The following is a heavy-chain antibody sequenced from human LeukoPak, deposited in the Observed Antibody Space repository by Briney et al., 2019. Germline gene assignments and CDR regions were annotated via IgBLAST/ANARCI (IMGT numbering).Heavy chain of an antibody. CDR3: ARDGRYYYQFDP. CDR1: GYTFTSYG. CDR2: ISAYNGNT. Sequence: ASVKVSCKASGYTFTSYGISWVRQAPGQGLEWMGWISAYNGNTNYAQKLQGRVTMTRDTSISTAYMELSRLRSDDTAVYYCARDGRYYYQFDPWGQGTLVTVSS. V-gene: IGHV1-18*01. D-gene: IGHD3-10*01. J-gene: IGHJ5*02.